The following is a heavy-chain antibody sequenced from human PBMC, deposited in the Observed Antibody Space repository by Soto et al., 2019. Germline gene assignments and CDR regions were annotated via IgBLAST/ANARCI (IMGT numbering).Heavy chain of an antibody. CDR3: ARSPRSSPYFDF. CDR2: IYPGDHET. D-gene: IGHD6-13*01. CDR1: GYTFSSFW. V-gene: IGHV5-51*01. Sequence: PGESLKISCQCSGYTFSSFWIGWVRQLPGQGLEWMGIIYPGDHETRYGPSFLGKVTISAETSINTAYLQWSSLEASDSAFYFCARSPRSSPYFDFWGQGALVTVSS. J-gene: IGHJ4*02.